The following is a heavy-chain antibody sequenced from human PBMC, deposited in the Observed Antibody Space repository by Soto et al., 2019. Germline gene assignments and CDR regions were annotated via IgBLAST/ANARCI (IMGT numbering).Heavy chain of an antibody. J-gene: IGHJ6*02. CDR1: GYTFHGYY. D-gene: IGHD3-9*01. CDR2: IHPNRGTK. V-gene: IGHV1-2*02. CDR3: ARADVLRYFDWLPGPYYYYGMDV. Sequence: ASVKVSCKASGYTFHGYYLHWVRQAPGQGFEWMGRIHPNRGTKQYAQRFQGRVTMTTDTSTSTAYMELRSLRSDDTAVYYCARADVLRYFDWLPGPYYYYGMDVWGQGTTVTVSS.